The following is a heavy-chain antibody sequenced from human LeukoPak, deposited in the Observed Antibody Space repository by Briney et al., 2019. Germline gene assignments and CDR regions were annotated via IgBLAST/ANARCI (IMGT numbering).Heavy chain of an antibody. V-gene: IGHV4-4*02. D-gene: IGHD5-18*01. CDR2: IYHSGST. J-gene: IGHJ4*02. CDR3: ARYRGYSYGYYFDY. CDR1: GGSISSSNW. Sequence: SGTLSLTCAVSGGSISSSNWWSWVRQPPGKGLEWIGEIYHSGSTNYNPSLKSRVTISVDKSKNQFSLKLSSVTAADTAVYYCARYRGYSYGYYFDYWGQGTPVTVSS.